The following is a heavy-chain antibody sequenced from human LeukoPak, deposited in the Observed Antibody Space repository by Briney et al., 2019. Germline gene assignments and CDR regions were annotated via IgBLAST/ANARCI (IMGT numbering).Heavy chain of an antibody. CDR1: GYTFTSYA. D-gene: IGHD3-22*01. V-gene: IGHV7-4-1*02. J-gene: IGHJ4*02. Sequence: ASVKVSCKASGYTFTSYAMNWVRQAPGQGLEWMGWINTNTGNPTYAQGFTGRFVFSLDTSVSTAYLQISSLKAEDTAVYYCARDPRYYYDRSGYYFDYWGQGALVTVSS. CDR2: INTNTGNP. CDR3: ARDPRYYYDRSGYYFDY.